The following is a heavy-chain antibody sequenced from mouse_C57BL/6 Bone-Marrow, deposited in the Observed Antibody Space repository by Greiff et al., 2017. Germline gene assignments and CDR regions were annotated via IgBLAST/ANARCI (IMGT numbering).Heavy chain of an antibody. D-gene: IGHD3-3*01. CDR3: VRHRGTWFAY. CDR2: IRSKSNNYAT. CDR1: GFSFNTYA. V-gene: IGHV10-1*01. Sequence: EVQRVESGGGLVQPKGSLKLSCAASGFSFNTYAMNWVRQAPGKGLEWVARIRSKSNNYATYYADSVKDRFTISRDDSESMLYLQMNNLKTEDTAMYYCVRHRGTWFAYWGQGTLVTVSA. J-gene: IGHJ3*01.